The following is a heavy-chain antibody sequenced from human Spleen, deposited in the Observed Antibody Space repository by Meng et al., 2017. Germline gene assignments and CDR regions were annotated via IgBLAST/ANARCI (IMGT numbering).Heavy chain of an antibody. CDR1: GYTFTGYY. Sequence: VPLVRFGGGVKRTGASVKFSCKASGYTFTGYYMHWVRQAPGKGLEWVSGSSGSGGSAYYADSVRGRFTISRDHSKNTLYLQMNSLRAEDTAVYYCAKDSSGWYYLGGTGWGQGTLVTVSS. CDR3: AKDSSGWYYLGGTG. D-gene: IGHD6-19*01. V-gene: IGHV3-23*04. CDR2: SSGSGGSA. J-gene: IGHJ4*02.